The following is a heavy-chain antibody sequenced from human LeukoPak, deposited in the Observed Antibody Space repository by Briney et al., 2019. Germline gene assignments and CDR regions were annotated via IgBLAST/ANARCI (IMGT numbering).Heavy chain of an antibody. CDR1: DGSISSYY. V-gene: IGHV4-59*01. CDR2: IYYSGST. J-gene: IGHJ4*02. D-gene: IGHD1/OR15-1a*01. CDR3: ARITETSTPFDY. Sequence: KPSETLSINSNVTDGSISSYYWSWIRQPPGKGLEWIGYIYYSGSTNYNPSLKSRVTMSVDTSENQFSLKLSSVTAADTAVYYCARITETSTPFDYWGQGTLVTVSS.